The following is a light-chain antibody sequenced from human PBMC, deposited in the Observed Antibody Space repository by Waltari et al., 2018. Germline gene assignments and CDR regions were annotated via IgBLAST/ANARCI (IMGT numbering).Light chain of an antibody. CDR3: QQYDSLPLT. J-gene: IGKJ4*01. CDR1: EDISDF. V-gene: IGKV1-33*01. CDR2: DTS. Sequence: DIQMTQSPSSLSASVGDRVTITCQASEDISDFLNWYQHKPGKAPKLLIYDTSNLEIGVHSRFSGSGSGTDFSFTISSLQPEDLATYYCQQYDSLPLTFGGGSKVEI.